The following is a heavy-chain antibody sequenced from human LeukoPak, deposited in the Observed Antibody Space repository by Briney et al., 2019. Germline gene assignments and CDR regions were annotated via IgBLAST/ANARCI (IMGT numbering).Heavy chain of an antibody. Sequence: ASVKVSCKASAYTFTDYFIHWVRQAPGQGLEWMGWLNPYSGATNYAQKFQGRVTMTRDTSISTAYMELSRLRSDDTAVYYCAREIRYDFWSGYYSLLYYYYYMDVWGKGATVTVSS. J-gene: IGHJ6*03. CDR1: AYTFTDYF. D-gene: IGHD3-3*01. V-gene: IGHV1-2*02. CDR2: LNPYSGAT. CDR3: AREIRYDFWSGYYSLLYYYYYMDV.